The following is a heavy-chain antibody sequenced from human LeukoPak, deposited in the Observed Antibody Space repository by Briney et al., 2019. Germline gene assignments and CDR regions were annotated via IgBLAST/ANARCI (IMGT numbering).Heavy chain of an antibody. D-gene: IGHD6-19*01. V-gene: IGHV3-33*06. CDR2: IWYDGSNK. CDR3: AKDLSNRDSGWYGFFDY. CDR1: GFTFSSYG. J-gene: IGHJ4*02. Sequence: PGGSLRLSCSASGFTFSSYGMHWVRQAPGKGLEWVAVIWYDGSNKCYADSVKGRFTISRDNSKNTLNLQMNSLRAEDTAVYYCAKDLSNRDSGWYGFFDYWGQGTLVTVSS.